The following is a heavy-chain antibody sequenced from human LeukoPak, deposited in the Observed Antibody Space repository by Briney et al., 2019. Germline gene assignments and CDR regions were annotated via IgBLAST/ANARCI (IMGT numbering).Heavy chain of an antibody. CDR1: GFTFSSYG. CDR3: ARDPGPLVELSLAFDY. Sequence: GGSLRLSCAASGFTFSSYGMHWVRQAPGKGLEGVAVIWDDGSNKYYADSVKGRFTIIRENSKYTLYLQMNSLRAEDTAVYYCARDPGPLVELSLAFDYWGQGTLVTVSS. D-gene: IGHD3-16*02. V-gene: IGHV3-33*01. J-gene: IGHJ4*02. CDR2: IWDDGSNK.